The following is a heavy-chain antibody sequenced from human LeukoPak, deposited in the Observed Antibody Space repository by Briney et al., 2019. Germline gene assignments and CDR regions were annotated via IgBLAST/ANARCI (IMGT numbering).Heavy chain of an antibody. Sequence: PGRSLRLSCAASGFTFSSYAMHWVRQAPGKGLEWVAVISYDGSNKYYADSVKGRFTISRDNAKNSLYLQMNSLRAEDTAVYYCARATYQLLYRGFDPWGQGTLVTVSS. V-gene: IGHV3-30-3*01. CDR1: GFTFSSYA. D-gene: IGHD2-2*02. CDR2: ISYDGSNK. CDR3: ARATYQLLYRGFDP. J-gene: IGHJ5*02.